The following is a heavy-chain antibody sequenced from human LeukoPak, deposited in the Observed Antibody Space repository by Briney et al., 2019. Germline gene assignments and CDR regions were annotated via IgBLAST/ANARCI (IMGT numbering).Heavy chain of an antibody. CDR3: ARHRGDNSNPRYYFYYMDV. CDR1: GHSISSGYY. Sequence: PSETLSLTCSVSGHSISSGYYCGWIRQPPGKGLEWIGTMYHRGSTYYNPSLKSRVTMSGDTSKNHFSLKLSSVIAADAAVYYCARHRGDNSNPRYYFYYMDVWGKGTTVTVSS. CDR2: MYHRGST. J-gene: IGHJ6*03. V-gene: IGHV4-38-2*01. D-gene: IGHD4-11*01.